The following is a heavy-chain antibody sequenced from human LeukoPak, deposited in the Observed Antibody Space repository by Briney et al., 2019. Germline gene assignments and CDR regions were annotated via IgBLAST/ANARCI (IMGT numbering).Heavy chain of an antibody. V-gene: IGHV4-34*01. CDR3: ARGYYPPRWYFDL. J-gene: IGHJ2*01. CDR1: GGSFSSYS. Sequence: SSETLSLTCALYGGSFSSYSWSWPWIRQAPEKGLEWIGEIIEKGNANYNPSLKRRVTIDLDTSKNQFSLKLTSMTAADTAMYYCARGYYPPRWYFDLWGRGTLVTVSS. CDR2: IIEKGNA. D-gene: IGHD3-10*01.